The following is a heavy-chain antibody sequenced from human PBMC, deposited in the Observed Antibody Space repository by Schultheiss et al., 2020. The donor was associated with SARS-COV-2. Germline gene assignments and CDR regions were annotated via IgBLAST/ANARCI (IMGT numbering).Heavy chain of an antibody. Sequence: SETLSLTCAVYGGSFSGYYWSWIRQHPGKGLEWIGYIYYSGSTYYNPSLKSRVTISVDTSKNQFSLKLSSVTAADTAVYYCARRVPAAIYFDYWGQGTLVTVSS. J-gene: IGHJ4*02. D-gene: IGHD2-2*01. V-gene: IGHV4-34*01. CDR3: ARRVPAAIYFDY. CDR1: GGSFSGYY. CDR2: IYYSGST.